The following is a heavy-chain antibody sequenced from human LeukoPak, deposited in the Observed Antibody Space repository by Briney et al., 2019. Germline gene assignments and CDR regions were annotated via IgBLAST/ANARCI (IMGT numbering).Heavy chain of an antibody. J-gene: IGHJ4*02. V-gene: IGHV4-39*01. CDR1: GGSISSSTYY. D-gene: IGHD2-21*02. CDR3: ARLVKGDSHSFDY. Sequence: SETLSLTCTVSGGSISSSTYYWGWIRQPPGKGLEWIGSIYYSGSTYYNPSLKSRVTISVDTSKNQFSLKLRSVTAADTAVYYCARLVKGDSHSFDYWGQGTLVTVSS. CDR2: IYYSGST.